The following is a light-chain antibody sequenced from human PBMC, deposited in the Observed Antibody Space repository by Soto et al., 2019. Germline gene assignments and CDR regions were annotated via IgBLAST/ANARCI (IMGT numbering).Light chain of an antibody. V-gene: IGKV3-11*01. CDR1: QSVSSY. Sequence: EIVLTQSPATLSLSPGERATLSCRASQSVSSYLAWYQQKPGQAPRLLIYDASNRATGIPARFSRSGSGTDFTLTISSLAPDDFAGYYCQQRSHWPPATVGPGTKVDIK. CDR3: QQRSHWPPAT. CDR2: DAS. J-gene: IGKJ3*01.